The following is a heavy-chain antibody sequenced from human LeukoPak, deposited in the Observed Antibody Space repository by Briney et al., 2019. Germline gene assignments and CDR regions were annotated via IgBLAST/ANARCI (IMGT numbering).Heavy chain of an antibody. Sequence: SETLSLTCAVSGGSFIGYYWSWIRQPPGKGLEWIGEINHSGSTNYNPSPKSRVTISVDTSKNQFSLKLGSVTAADTAVYYCALGSGSYGAKWYYFDYWGQGTLVTVSS. CDR3: ALGSGSYGAKWYYFDY. CDR1: GGSFIGYY. D-gene: IGHD3-10*01. CDR2: INHSGST. V-gene: IGHV4-34*01. J-gene: IGHJ4*02.